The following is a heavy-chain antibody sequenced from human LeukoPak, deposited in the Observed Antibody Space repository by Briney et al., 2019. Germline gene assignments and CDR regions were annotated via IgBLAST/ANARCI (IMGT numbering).Heavy chain of an antibody. CDR2: IYYSGST. J-gene: IGHJ2*01. D-gene: IGHD6-6*01. CDR1: GGSISSHY. CDR3: ARVGIAARPRGWYFDL. Sequence: SETLSLTCTVSGGSISSHYWSWIRQPPGKGLEWIGYIYYSGSTNYNPSLKSRVTISVDPSKNQFSLKLSSVTAADTAVYYCARVGIAARPRGWYFDLWGRGTLVTVSS. V-gene: IGHV4-59*11.